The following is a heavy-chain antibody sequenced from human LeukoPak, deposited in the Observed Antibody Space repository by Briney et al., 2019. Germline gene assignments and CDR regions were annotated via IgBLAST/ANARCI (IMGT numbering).Heavy chain of an antibody. V-gene: IGHV1-18*01. CDR1: GYTFTSYG. J-gene: IGHJ4*02. Sequence: ASVKVSCKASGYTFTSYGISWVRQAPGQGLEWMGWISAYNGNTNYAQKLQGRVTMTTDTSTSTAYMELRSLRSDDTAVYYCARDIEDYGDYDWNFDYWGQGTLVTVSS. CDR3: ARDIEDYGDYDWNFDY. D-gene: IGHD4-17*01. CDR2: ISAYNGNT.